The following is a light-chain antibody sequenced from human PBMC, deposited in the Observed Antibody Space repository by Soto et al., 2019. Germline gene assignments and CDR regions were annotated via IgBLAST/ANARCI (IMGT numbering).Light chain of an antibody. J-gene: IGLJ2*01. CDR2: GVS. CDR1: SSDVGGYNY. CDR3: SSYKTSSTVVV. Sequence: QSALTQPASVSGSPGQSITISCTGTSSDVGGYNYVSWYQQYPGNAPKLMIFGVSDRPSGVSNRFSGSKSGNTASLTISGLQAEDEADYYCSSYKTSSTVVVFGGGTKVTVL. V-gene: IGLV2-14*01.